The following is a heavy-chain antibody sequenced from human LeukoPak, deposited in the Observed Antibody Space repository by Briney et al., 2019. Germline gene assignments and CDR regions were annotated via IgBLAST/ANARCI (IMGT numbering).Heavy chain of an antibody. D-gene: IGHD5-18*01. V-gene: IGHV3-30*09. CDR2: TSYDGSNE. Sequence: QAGGSLRLSCAASGFIFTSHVMHWVRQAPGKGLEWVAATSYDGSNEAYAESVKGRFAITRDNSKNTVDLQMSGLSSEDTAVYYCAREVVQVWLYVGTFDVWGRGTMVSVSS. J-gene: IGHJ3*01. CDR3: AREVVQVWLYVGTFDV. CDR1: GFIFTSHV.